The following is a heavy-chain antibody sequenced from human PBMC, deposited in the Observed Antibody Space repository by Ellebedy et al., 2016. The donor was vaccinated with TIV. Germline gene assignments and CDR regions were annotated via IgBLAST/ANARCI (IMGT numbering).Heavy chain of an antibody. J-gene: IGHJ4*02. D-gene: IGHD2-15*01. V-gene: IGHV3-21*01. CDR1: GFSISGHI. CDR3: VADRYCSGGNCYWVDY. Sequence: GESLKISCEGSGFSISGHILDWVRQAPGKELEWVSAITSGSDYKYYADSVKGRFTISRDNSKNTLYLQMNSLRAEDTAVYYCVADRYCSGGNCYWVDYWGQGTLVTVSS. CDR2: ITSGSDYK.